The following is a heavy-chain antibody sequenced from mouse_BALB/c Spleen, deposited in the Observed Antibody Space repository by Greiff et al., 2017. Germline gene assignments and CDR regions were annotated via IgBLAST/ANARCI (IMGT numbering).Heavy chain of an antibody. Sequence: DVKLVESGAELVRSGASVKLSCTASGFNIKDYYMHWVKQRPEQGLEWIGWIDPENGDTEYAPKFQGKATMTADTSSNTAYLQLSSLTSEDTAVYYCNAWIYGNPFDYWGQGTTLTVSS. D-gene: IGHD2-1*01. J-gene: IGHJ2*01. CDR1: GFNIKDYY. CDR2: IDPENGDT. V-gene: IGHV14-4*02. CDR3: NAWIYGNPFDY.